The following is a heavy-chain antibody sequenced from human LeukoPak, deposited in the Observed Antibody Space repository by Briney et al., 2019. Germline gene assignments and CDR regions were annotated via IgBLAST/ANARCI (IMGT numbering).Heavy chain of an antibody. J-gene: IGHJ6*02. Sequence: PRGSLRLSCAASGFTFSSYEMNWVRQAPGKVLAWVSYISSGGSTIYYANSVKGRFTISRDNAKNSLYLQMNSLRAEDTAVYYCARDRYQLLVGKNYYYYGMVVWGQGTMVTVSS. CDR1: GFTFSSYE. CDR3: ARDRYQLLVGKNYYYYGMVV. D-gene: IGHD2-2*01. V-gene: IGHV3-48*03. CDR2: ISSGGSTI.